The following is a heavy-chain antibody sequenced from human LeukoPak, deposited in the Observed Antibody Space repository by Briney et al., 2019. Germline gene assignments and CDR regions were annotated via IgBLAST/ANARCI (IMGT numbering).Heavy chain of an antibody. CDR3: ARAPGATGYWFDP. CDR1: GYSFSKFW. V-gene: IGHV5-51*01. CDR2: IYPGDSDT. D-gene: IGHD1-14*01. Sequence: GESLKISCKGSGYSFSKFWIGWVRQMPGKGLEWMGIIYPGDSDTRYSPSFQGQVTISADKSISTAYLQWSSLKASDTAMYYCARAPGATGYWFDPWGQGTLVTVSS. J-gene: IGHJ5*02.